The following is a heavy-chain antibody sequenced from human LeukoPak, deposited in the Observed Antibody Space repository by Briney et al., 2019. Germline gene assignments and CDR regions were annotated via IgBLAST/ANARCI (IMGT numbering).Heavy chain of an antibody. D-gene: IGHD6-19*01. V-gene: IGHV3-48*03. CDR3: ARESPAVAAGALDS. Sequence: GGSLRLSCGGSGLTFSSYEMNWMRQAPGKGVEWVSFIWISGGIVYYADSVKGRFTISRDNAKNSLYLQMTSLRAEDTAVYYCARESPAVAAGALDSWGEGTM. J-gene: IGHJ3*02. CDR1: GLTFSSYE. CDR2: IWISGGIV.